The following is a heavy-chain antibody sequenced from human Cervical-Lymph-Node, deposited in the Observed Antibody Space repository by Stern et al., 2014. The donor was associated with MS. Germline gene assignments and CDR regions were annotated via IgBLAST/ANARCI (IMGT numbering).Heavy chain of an antibody. J-gene: IGHJ4*02. CDR2: INTNSGVA. CDR3: ARGRVVPSAIADLDY. Sequence: VQLVESGADVKKPGASVKVSCKASGYTFTGYYMHWVRQAPGQGLEYMGRINTNSGVADYAQNFQGRVTLTRDASISTAYMELSSLISDDTSVYFCARGRVVPSAIADLDYWGQGTLVTVSS. CDR1: GYTFTGYY. V-gene: IGHV1-2*06. D-gene: IGHD2-2*01.